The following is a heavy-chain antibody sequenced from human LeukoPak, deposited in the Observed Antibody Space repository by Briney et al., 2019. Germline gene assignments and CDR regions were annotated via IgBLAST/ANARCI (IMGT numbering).Heavy chain of an antibody. V-gene: IGHV4-30-4*08. CDR1: GGSISSGDYY. J-gene: IGHJ6*03. CDR2: IYYSGST. D-gene: IGHD2-2*01. CDR3: ARVIVVVPAAITGGYYYYYMDV. Sequence: SQTLSLTCTVSGGSISSGDYYWSWIRQPPGKGLQWIGYIYYSGSTYYNPSLKSRVTISVDTSKNQFSLKLSSVTAADTAVYYCARVIVVVPAAITGGYYYYYMDVWGKGTTVTVSS.